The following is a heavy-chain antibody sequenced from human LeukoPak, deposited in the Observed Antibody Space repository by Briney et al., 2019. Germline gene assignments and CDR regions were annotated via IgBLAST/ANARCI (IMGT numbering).Heavy chain of an antibody. D-gene: IGHD3-10*01. CDR3: ARHRASGSGSYYIRYFDY. CDR2: IYPGDSDT. J-gene: IGHJ4*02. CDR1: GYSFSTYR. V-gene: IGHV5-51*01. Sequence: GESLKISCKGSGYSFSTYRIGWVRQMPGKGLEWMGIIYPGDSDTRYSPSFQGQVTISADKSISTAYLQWSSLKASDSAMYYCARHRASGSGSYYIRYFDYWGQGTLVTVSS.